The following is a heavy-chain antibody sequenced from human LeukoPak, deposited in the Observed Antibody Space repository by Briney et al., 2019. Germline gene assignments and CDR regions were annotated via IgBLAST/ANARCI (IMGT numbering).Heavy chain of an antibody. CDR2: IYYSGST. Sequence: SETLSLTCTVSGGSISSYYWSWIRQPPGKGLEWIGYIYYSGSTNYNPSLKSRVTISVDTSKNQFSLKLSSVTAADTAVYYCAGSAGVCCSGGSCYDCYHYYMDVWGKGTTVTVSS. CDR3: AGSAGVCCSGGSCYDCYHYYMDV. V-gene: IGHV4-59*01. J-gene: IGHJ6*03. CDR1: GGSISSYY. D-gene: IGHD2-15*01.